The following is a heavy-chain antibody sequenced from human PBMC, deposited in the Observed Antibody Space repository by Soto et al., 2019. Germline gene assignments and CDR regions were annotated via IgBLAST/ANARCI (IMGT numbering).Heavy chain of an antibody. D-gene: IGHD6-13*01. J-gene: IGHJ6*02. V-gene: IGHV1-69*13. Sequence: SVKVSCKASGGTFSSYAISWVRQAPGQGLEWMGGIIPIFGTANYAQKFQGRVTITADESTSTAYMELSSLRSEDTAVYYCARDLAAAGPLYYYYGMDVWGQGTTVTVSS. CDR3: ARDLAAAGPLYYYYGMDV. CDR1: GGTFSSYA. CDR2: IIPIFGTA.